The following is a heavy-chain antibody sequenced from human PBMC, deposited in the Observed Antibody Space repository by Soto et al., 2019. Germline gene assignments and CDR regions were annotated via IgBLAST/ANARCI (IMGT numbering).Heavy chain of an antibody. V-gene: IGHV4-38-2*01. CDR3: ARRTYSIPYYFDY. CDR1: GYSISSGYY. Sequence: QVQLQESGPGLVKPSETLSLTCAVSGYSISSGYYWGWIRQPPGKGLEWIGSIYHSGSTYYNPSLKSRVTLSVDTSKNQFSLKLSSVTAADTAVYYCARRTYSIPYYFDYWGQGTLVTVSS. CDR2: IYHSGST. J-gene: IGHJ4*02. D-gene: IGHD3-3*02.